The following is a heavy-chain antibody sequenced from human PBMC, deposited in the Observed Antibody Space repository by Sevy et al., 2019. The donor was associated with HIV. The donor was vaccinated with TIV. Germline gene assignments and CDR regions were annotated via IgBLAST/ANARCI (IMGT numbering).Heavy chain of an antibody. D-gene: IGHD6-13*01. CDR1: RFTFTSYA. V-gene: IGHV3-30-3*01. CDR2: ISFDGSNK. CDR3: AREGPEYSSSAWDYYGMDV. Sequence: GGSLRLSCAASRFTFTSYAMHWVRQAPGKGLEWVAIISFDGSNKYYADSVKGRFTISRDNSKNTLYLQMNSLRPEDTAAYYCAREGPEYSSSAWDYYGMDVWGQWTTVTVSS. J-gene: IGHJ6*02.